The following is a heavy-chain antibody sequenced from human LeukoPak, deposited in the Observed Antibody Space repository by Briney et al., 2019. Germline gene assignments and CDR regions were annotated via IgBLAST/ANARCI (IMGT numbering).Heavy chain of an antibody. CDR3: MRHYYESRGFDAFDI. CDR2: IFHTGNT. J-gene: IGHJ3*02. Sequence: PPETLSLTCTVSGDSISNSNWWSWVRQSPGKGLEWIGEIFHTGNTNYHPSLESRISMSLDKSKNQFSLKLRSMTAADTAVYYCMRHYYESRGFDAFDIWGQGTLVTVSS. V-gene: IGHV4-4*03. CDR1: GDSISNSNW. D-gene: IGHD3-22*01.